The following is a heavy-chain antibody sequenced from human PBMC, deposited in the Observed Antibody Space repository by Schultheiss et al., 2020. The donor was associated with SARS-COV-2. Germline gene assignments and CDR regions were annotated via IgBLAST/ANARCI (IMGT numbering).Heavy chain of an antibody. J-gene: IGHJ1*01. CDR2: IVGSSSTI. V-gene: IGHV3-48*02. Sequence: GESLKISCTASGFTFSIYAMNWVRQAPGKGLEWLSYIVGSSSTIYYADSVKGRFTISRDNAKNSLYLQLNNLRDEDTAVYYCARGGGGGYCSGGSCSYFQHWGQGTLVTVSS. CDR3: ARGGGGGYCSGGSCSYFQH. D-gene: IGHD2-15*01. CDR1: GFTFSIYA.